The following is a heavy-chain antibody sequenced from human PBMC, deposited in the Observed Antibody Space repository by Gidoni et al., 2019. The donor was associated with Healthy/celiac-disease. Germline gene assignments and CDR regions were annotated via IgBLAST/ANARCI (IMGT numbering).Heavy chain of an antibody. V-gene: IGHV3-30*04. J-gene: IGHJ4*02. CDR2: ISYDGRNK. Sequence: QVQLVESGGGVVQPVRSLRLSCAASGFTFSSYAMHWVRQAPGKGLEWVAVISYDGRNKYYADSVKGRFTISRDNSKNTLYLQMNSLRAEDTAVYYCTREVRYIVATHFDYWGQGTLVTVSS. D-gene: IGHD5-12*01. CDR1: GFTFSSYA. CDR3: TREVRYIVATHFDY.